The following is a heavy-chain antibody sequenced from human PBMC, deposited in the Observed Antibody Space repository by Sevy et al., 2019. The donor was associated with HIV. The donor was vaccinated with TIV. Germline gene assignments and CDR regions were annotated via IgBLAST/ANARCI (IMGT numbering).Heavy chain of an antibody. V-gene: IGHV3-23*01. J-gene: IGHJ3*02. Sequence: GGSLRLSCAASGFTFSSYAMSWVRQAPGKGLEWVSAISGSGYSKYYADSVKGRFTISRDNSKNTLYLQMNSLRAEDTAVYFCATQQQLVLFDAFDIWGQGTMVTVSS. D-gene: IGHD6-13*01. CDR2: ISGSGYSK. CDR3: ATQQQLVLFDAFDI. CDR1: GFTFSSYA.